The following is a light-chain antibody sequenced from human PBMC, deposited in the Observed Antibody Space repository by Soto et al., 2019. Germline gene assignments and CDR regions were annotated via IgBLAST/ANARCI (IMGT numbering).Light chain of an antibody. J-gene: IGLJ2*01. V-gene: IGLV2-14*01. CDR3: SSYTSSSRGV. CDR1: SSDVGGYNY. CDR2: DVS. Sequence: QSALTQPASVSGSPGQSITISCTGTSSDVGGYNYVSWYQQHPGKAPKLMIDDVSNRPSGVSNRFSGSKSGNTASLTISGLQAEDEADYYCSSYTSSSRGVFGGGTKVTVL.